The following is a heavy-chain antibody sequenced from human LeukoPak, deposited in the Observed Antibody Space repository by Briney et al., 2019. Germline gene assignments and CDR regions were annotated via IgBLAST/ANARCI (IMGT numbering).Heavy chain of an antibody. CDR2: INPNSGGT. V-gene: IGHV1-2*02. CDR3: GRDTPMVSFDY. D-gene: IGHD5-18*01. Sequence: GASVKVSCKASGYTFTCYYMHWVRQAPGQGLEWMGWINPNSGGTNYAQKFQGRVTMTRDRSIRTVYMELRRLRDDDKGVDECGRDTPMVSFDYWGQGTLVTVSS. J-gene: IGHJ4*02. CDR1: GYTFTCYY.